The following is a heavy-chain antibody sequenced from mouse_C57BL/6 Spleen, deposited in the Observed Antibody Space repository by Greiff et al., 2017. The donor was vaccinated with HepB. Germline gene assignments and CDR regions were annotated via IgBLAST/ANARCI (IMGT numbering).Heavy chain of an antibody. CDR1: GFTFSSYA. V-gene: IGHV5-9-1*02. D-gene: IGHD1-1*01. J-gene: IGHJ2*01. Sequence: EVKLMESGEGLVKPGGSLKLSCAASGFTFSSYAMSWVRQTPEKRLEWVACISSGGDYTYYAHTVKGRFTISRDNAWNTLYLQMSSLKSEDTAMYYCTRDYYGSPHDFDYWGQGTTLTVSS. CDR2: ISSGGDYT. CDR3: TRDYYGSPHDFDY.